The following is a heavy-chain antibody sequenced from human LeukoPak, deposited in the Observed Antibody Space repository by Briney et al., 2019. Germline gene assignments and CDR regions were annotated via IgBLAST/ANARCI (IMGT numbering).Heavy chain of an antibody. CDR3: AVIKDAFDI. Sequence: ASVKVSCKASGYTFTGYYMHWVRQAPGQGLEWMGWINPNSGGTNYAQKFQGRVTMTRDTSTSTVYMELSSLRSEDTAVYYCAVIKDAFDIWGQGTMVTVSS. CDR2: INPNSGGT. V-gene: IGHV1-2*02. J-gene: IGHJ3*02. D-gene: IGHD3-10*01. CDR1: GYTFTGYY.